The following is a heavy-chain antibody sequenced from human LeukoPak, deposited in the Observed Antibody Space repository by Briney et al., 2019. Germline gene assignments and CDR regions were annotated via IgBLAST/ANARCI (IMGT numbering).Heavy chain of an antibody. J-gene: IGHJ1*01. Sequence: PSETLSLTCTVSGGSISSGGYYWSWIRQPPGKGLEWIGYIYHSGSTYYNPSLKSRVTISVDRSKNQFSLKLSSVTAADTAVYYCALPRGCSSASCYLEYFQQWGQGTLVTVSS. D-gene: IGHD2-2*01. CDR3: ALPRGCSSASCYLEYFQQ. CDR2: IYHSGST. V-gene: IGHV4-30-2*01. CDR1: GGSISSGGYY.